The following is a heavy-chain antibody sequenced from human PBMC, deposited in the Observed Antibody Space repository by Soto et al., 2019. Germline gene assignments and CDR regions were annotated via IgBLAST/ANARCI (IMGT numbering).Heavy chain of an antibody. CDR1: GGTFSSYA. V-gene: IGHV1-69*01. D-gene: IGHD1-7*01. CDR3: ASGSALELGFSDFDY. CDR2: IIPIFGTA. Sequence: QVQLVQSGAEVKKPGSSVKVSCKASGGTFSSYAISWVRQAPGQGLEWMGGIIPIFGTANYAQKFQGRVTITADESTSTAYMELSSLGPEDTAVYYCASGSALELGFSDFDYWGQGTLVTVSS. J-gene: IGHJ4*02.